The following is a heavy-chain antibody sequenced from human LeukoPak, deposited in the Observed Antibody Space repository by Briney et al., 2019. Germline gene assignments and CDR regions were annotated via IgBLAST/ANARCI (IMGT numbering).Heavy chain of an antibody. Sequence: SETLSLTCTVSGGSISSYYWSWIRQPAGKGLEWIGRIYTSGSTNYNPSLKSRVTMSVDTSKNQFSLKLSSVTAADTAVYYCARAIAVAGSLLFDYWGQGTLVTVSS. CDR1: GGSISSYY. CDR2: IYTSGST. D-gene: IGHD6-19*01. V-gene: IGHV4-4*07. J-gene: IGHJ4*02. CDR3: ARAIAVAGSLLFDY.